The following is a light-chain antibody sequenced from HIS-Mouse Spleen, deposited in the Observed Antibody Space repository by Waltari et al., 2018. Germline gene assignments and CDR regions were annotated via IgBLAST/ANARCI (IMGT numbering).Light chain of an antibody. V-gene: IGLV2-23*01. CDR1: SRDVGSYNL. CDR3: CSYAGSSTVV. Sequence: QSALTQPASVSGSPGQSITISCTGTSRDVGSYNLVSWYQQHPGKPPKLMIYEGSKRPSGVSNRFSGSKSGNTASLTISGLQAEDEADYYCCSYAGSSTVVFGGGTKLTVL. J-gene: IGLJ2*01. CDR2: EGS.